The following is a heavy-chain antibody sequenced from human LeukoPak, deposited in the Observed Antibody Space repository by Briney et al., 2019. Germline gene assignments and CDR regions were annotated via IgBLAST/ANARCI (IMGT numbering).Heavy chain of an antibody. CDR2: IYTSGST. Sequence: SETLSLTCTVSGGSISSGSYYWSWIRQPAGKGLEWIGRIYTSGSTNYNPSLKSRVTISVDTSKNQFSLKLSSVTAADTAVYYCARHDGYYNWFDPWGQGTLVAVSS. CDR3: ARHDGYYNWFDP. V-gene: IGHV4-61*02. J-gene: IGHJ5*02. D-gene: IGHD5-24*01. CDR1: GGSISSGSYY.